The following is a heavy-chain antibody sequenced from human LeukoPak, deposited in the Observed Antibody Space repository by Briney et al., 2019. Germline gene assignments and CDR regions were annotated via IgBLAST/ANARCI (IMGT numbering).Heavy chain of an antibody. V-gene: IGHV1-69*13. Sequence: SVKVSCKASGGTFSSYAISWVRQAPGQGLEWMGGIIPIFGTANYAQKFQGRVTITADESTSTAYMELRSLRSDDTAVYYCARDQGPYYYDSSGSGSDPWGQGTLVTVSS. CDR1: GGTFSSYA. CDR2: IIPIFGTA. CDR3: ARDQGPYYYDSSGSGSDP. J-gene: IGHJ5*02. D-gene: IGHD3-22*01.